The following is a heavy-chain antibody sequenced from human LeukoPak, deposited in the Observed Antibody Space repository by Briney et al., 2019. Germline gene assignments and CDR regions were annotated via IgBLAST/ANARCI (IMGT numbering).Heavy chain of an antibody. J-gene: IGHJ6*02. CDR2: ISHDGSNK. CDR1: GFTFSSYA. Sequence: PGRSLRLSCAASGFTFSSYAMHWVRQAPGKGLEWVAVISHDGSNKYYADSVKGRLTISRDNSKNTLYLQMNSLRAEDTAVYYCAREYIVVVPAAMLYDGMDVWGQGTTVTVSS. V-gene: IGHV3-30-3*01. D-gene: IGHD2-2*01. CDR3: AREYIVVVPAAMLYDGMDV.